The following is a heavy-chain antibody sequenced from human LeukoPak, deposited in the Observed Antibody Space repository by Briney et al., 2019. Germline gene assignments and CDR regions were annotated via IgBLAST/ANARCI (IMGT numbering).Heavy chain of an antibody. V-gene: IGHV4-59*08. CDR3: ARHGETGTSSWGHFDY. CDR2: MYDSGKT. J-gene: IGHJ4*02. D-gene: IGHD6-13*01. Sequence: SETLSVTCTVSGDSLSSSYWSWIRQSPGKGLEWIAYMYDSGKTNYNPSLLGRVTISVDTSRNQFSLNLRSVTAADTAVYYCARHGETGTSSWGHFDYWGQGTLVTVSS. CDR1: GDSLSSSY.